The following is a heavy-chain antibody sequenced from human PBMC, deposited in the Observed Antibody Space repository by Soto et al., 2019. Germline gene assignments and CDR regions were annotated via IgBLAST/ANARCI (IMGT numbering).Heavy chain of an antibody. D-gene: IGHD1-20*01. V-gene: IGHV6-1*01. CDR2: TYYRARWYN. CDR1: GDSVSVNSAA. Sequence: SQTLSLTCAISGDSVSVNSAAWNSIRQSPSRGLEWLGRTYYRARWYNDYAVSVKSRITVTPDTSKNQFSLHLNSVTPEDTAVYYCAREFPYNENCDSDLDYWGQGTLVTVSS. CDR3: AREFPYNENCDSDLDY. J-gene: IGHJ4*02.